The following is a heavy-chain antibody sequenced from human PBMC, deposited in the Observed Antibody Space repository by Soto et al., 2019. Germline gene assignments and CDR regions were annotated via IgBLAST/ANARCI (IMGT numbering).Heavy chain of an antibody. J-gene: IGHJ4*02. D-gene: IGHD4-17*01. CDR2: ISAYNGNT. V-gene: IGHV1-18*01. CDR1: GYTFTSYG. Sequence: GASVKVSCKASGYTFTSYGISWVRQAPGQGLEWMGWISAYNGNTNYAQKLQGRVTMTTDTSTSTAYMELRSLRSDDTAVYYCARVGDDYGDYARFDYWGQGTLVTVSS. CDR3: ARVGDDYGDYARFDY.